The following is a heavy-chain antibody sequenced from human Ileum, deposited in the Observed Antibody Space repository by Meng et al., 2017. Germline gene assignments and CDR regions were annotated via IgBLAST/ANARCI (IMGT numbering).Heavy chain of an antibody. Sequence: GESLKISCAASGFTFSDYVMGWVRQGPGKGLEWVSSIYPSGASTFHADSVKGRFTISRDNSENTLCLQMSSLRADDTAIYYCAKGVKSGAYYVAFDIWDQGTTVTVSS. V-gene: IGHV3-23*01. CDR1: GFTFSDYV. D-gene: IGHD1-26*01. J-gene: IGHJ3*02. CDR3: AKGVKSGAYYVAFDI. CDR2: IYPSGAST.